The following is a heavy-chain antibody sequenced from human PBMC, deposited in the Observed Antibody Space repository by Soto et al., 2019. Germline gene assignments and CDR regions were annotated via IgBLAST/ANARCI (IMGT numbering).Heavy chain of an antibody. Sequence: KASETLSLTCTVSGGSISSYYWSWIRQPPGKGLEWIGYIYYSGSTNYNPSLKSRVTISVDTSKNQFSLKLSSVTAADTAVYYCARLLWFGELVAWFDYWGQGTLVTVSS. CDR2: IYYSGST. J-gene: IGHJ4*02. V-gene: IGHV4-59*01. CDR3: ARLLWFGELVAWFDY. D-gene: IGHD3-10*01. CDR1: GGSISSYY.